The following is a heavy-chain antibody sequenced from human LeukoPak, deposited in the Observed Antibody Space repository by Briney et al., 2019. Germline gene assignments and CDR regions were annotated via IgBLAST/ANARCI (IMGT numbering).Heavy chain of an antibody. CDR1: GGSFSGNC. CDR3: ARAPAATGTIDY. V-gene: IGHV4-34*01. J-gene: IGHJ4*02. Sequence: SETLSDTCAVYGGSFSGNCWSWIRQTPGKGLEWVGEINNRGSTNYNPSLKSRATISVDTSKNHFSLRLSSVTAADTAVYYCARAPAATGTIDYWGQGTLVTVSS. CDR2: INNRGST. D-gene: IGHD6-13*01.